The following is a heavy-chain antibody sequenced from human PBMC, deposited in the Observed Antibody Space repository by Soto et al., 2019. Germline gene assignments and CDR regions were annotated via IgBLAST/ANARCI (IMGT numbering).Heavy chain of an antibody. CDR1: GGSISSYY. V-gene: IGHV4-59*08. D-gene: IGHD5-12*01. CDR2: IYYSGST. CDR3: ARVEMATIGDSFDY. Sequence: SETLSLTCTVSGGSISSYYWSWIRQPPGKGLEWIGYIYYSGSTNYNPSLKSRVTISVDTSKNQFSLKLSSVTAADTAVYYCARVEMATIGDSFDYWGQGTLVTVSS. J-gene: IGHJ4*02.